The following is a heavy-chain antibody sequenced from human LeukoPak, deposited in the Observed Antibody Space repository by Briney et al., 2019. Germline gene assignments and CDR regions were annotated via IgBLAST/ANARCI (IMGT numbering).Heavy chain of an antibody. CDR2: ISWNSGSI. CDR1: GFIFSSYA. J-gene: IGHJ6*02. D-gene: IGHD6-13*01. Sequence: GGSLRLSCAASGFIFSSYAMHWARQAPGKGLEWVSGISWNSGSIGYADSVKGRFTISRDNAKNSLYLQMNSLRAEDTALYYCAKDMSSSSWSSPGMDVWGQGTTVTVSS. CDR3: AKDMSSSSWSSPGMDV. V-gene: IGHV3-9*01.